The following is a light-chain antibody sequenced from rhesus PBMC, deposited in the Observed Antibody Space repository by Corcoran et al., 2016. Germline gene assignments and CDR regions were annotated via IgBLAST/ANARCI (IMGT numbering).Light chain of an antibody. CDR1: SSDIGGYNY. J-gene: IGLJ1*01. Sequence: QAALTQPRSVPGSPGQSVTISCTGTSSDIGGYNYVSWYQQHPGTAPKLMIYEVSKRPSGVSDRFSGSKSGNTASLTISGLQAEDEADYYCSSYAGSNTYIFGAGTRLTVL. V-gene: IGLV2-32*02. CDR2: EVS. CDR3: SSYAGSNTYI.